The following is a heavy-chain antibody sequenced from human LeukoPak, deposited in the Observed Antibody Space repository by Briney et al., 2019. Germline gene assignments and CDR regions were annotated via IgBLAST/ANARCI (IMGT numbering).Heavy chain of an antibody. Sequence: SVKVSCEASGGTFSSYAISWVRQAPGQGLEWMGGIIPIFGTANYAQKFQGRVTITADESTSTAYMELSSLRSEDTAVYYCARVLERRLDYYYGMDVWGQGTTVTVSS. J-gene: IGHJ6*02. V-gene: IGHV1-69*13. D-gene: IGHD1-1*01. CDR1: GGTFSSYA. CDR2: IIPIFGTA. CDR3: ARVLERRLDYYYGMDV.